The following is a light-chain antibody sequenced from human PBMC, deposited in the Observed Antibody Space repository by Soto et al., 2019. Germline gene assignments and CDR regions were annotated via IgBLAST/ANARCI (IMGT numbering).Light chain of an antibody. V-gene: IGKV3-15*01. J-gene: IGKJ2*01. CDR2: GAS. CDR1: QNIGNR. CDR3: QYLGA. Sequence: EMDMTQSPATLSVSPGEGATLSCRAAQNIGNRLGWYQQRPGQAPRLLISGASIRASGIPARFSGSGSGTEFTLTISRLQPEDSATYFCQYLGAFGQGTKLAIK.